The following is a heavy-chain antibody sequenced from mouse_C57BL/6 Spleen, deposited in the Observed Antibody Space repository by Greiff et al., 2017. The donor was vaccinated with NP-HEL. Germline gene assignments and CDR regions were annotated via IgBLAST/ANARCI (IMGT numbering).Heavy chain of an antibody. J-gene: IGHJ2*01. CDR1: GYSITSGYG. D-gene: IGHD1-2*01. Sequence: EVKLQESGPGLVKPSQSLSLTCTVPGYSITSGYGWNWIRQFPGNKLEWMGYISYSGSTNYNPSLKRRISITRDTSKNQFFLQLNSVTTEDTATYYCARTARIKYWGQGTTLTVSS. CDR3: ARTARIKY. V-gene: IGHV3-2*02. CDR2: ISYSGST.